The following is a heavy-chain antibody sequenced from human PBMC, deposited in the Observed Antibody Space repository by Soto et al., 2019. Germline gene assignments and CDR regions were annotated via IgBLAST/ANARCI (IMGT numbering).Heavy chain of an antibody. D-gene: IGHD3-3*01. CDR2: ISGSGGST. Sequence: GGSLRLSCAASGFTFSSYAMSWVRQAPGKGLEWVSAISGSGGSTYYADSVKGRFTISRDNSKNTLYLQMNSLRAEDTAVYYCAKFNHDFWSGYYSYYFAYWGQGTLVTVSS. CDR1: GFTFSSYA. CDR3: AKFNHDFWSGYYSYYFAY. J-gene: IGHJ4*02. V-gene: IGHV3-23*01.